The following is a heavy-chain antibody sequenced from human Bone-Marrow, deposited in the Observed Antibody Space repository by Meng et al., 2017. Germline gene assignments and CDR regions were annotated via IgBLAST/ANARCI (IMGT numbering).Heavy chain of an antibody. CDR2: ITGSGGIT. V-gene: IGHV3-23*01. CDR1: GFTFSSYA. Sequence: GESLKISCAASGFTFSSYAMNWVRQAPGKGLEWVSGITGSGGITYYADFVKGRFTISKDNSKSTLYLQMNSLRAEDTAVYYCVEGLSERYPVWGQGTLVT. CDR3: VEGLSERYPV. J-gene: IGHJ4*02. D-gene: IGHD1-1*01.